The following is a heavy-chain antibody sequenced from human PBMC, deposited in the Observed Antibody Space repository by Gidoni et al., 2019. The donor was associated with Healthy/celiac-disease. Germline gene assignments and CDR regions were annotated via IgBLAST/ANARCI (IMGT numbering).Heavy chain of an antibody. CDR2: IHAGNGNT. V-gene: IGHV1-3*01. CDR3: ASDLDYDSSRWFDP. CDR1: GYTFTSYA. D-gene: IGHD3-22*01. Sequence: QVQLVQSGAGVKKPGAWVKVACKACGYTFTSYAMHWVRQAPGQRLGWIGWIHAGNGNTKYSQECQGRVTISRDTSASTAYMELSSLRSEDAVVYCCASDLDYDSSRWFDPWGQGTLVTVSA. J-gene: IGHJ5*02.